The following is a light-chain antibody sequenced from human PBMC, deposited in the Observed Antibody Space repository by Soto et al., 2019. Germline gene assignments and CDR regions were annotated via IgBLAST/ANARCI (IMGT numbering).Light chain of an antibody. Sequence: DIQMTQSPSTLSSSVGDRVTITCRASQSISSWVAWYQQKPGKAPKLLIYKASSLESGVPSRFSGSGSGTEFPLTISSLQPDDFATYYCQQYNSYPTFGQGPKVEIK. CDR2: KAS. CDR3: QQYNSYPT. V-gene: IGKV1-5*03. J-gene: IGKJ1*01. CDR1: QSISSW.